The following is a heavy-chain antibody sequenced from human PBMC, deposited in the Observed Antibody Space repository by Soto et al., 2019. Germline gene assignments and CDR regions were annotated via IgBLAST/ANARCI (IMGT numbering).Heavy chain of an antibody. V-gene: IGHV4-61*08. D-gene: IGHD5-18*01. CDR2: MYYSGNT. Sequence: SETLSLTCTVSGGSVSSGDYSWSWIRQPPGKVLALIGYMYYSGNTNYDPSFKSRVIIXXXXSXNXFXPXXXXVPXADTAVYYCARIPVDTSMIYWLDPWGQGTLVTVS. CDR1: GGSVSSGDYS. J-gene: IGHJ5*02. CDR3: ARIPVDTSMIYWLDP.